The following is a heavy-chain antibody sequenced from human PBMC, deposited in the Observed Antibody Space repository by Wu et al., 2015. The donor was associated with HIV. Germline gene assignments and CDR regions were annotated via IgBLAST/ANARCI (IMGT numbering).Heavy chain of an antibody. CDR1: GYTFTSYY. CDR3: ARVRTHSSGWPHNWFDP. V-gene: IGHV1-46*01. D-gene: IGHD6-19*01. J-gene: IGHJ5*02. CDR2: INPSGGST. Sequence: QVQLVQSGAEVKKPGASVKVSCKASGYTFTSYYMHWVRQAPGQGLEWMGIINPSGGSTNYAQKFQGRVTMTRDTSTSTVYMELSSLRSEDTAVYFCARVRTHSSGWPHNWFDPWGQGTLVTVSS.